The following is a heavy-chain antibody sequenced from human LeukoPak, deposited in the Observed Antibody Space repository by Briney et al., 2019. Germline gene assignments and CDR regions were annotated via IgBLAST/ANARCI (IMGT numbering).Heavy chain of an antibody. D-gene: IGHD4-17*01. CDR3: ARESAWDYGDYGDFDY. Sequence: GGSLRLSCAASGFTFSSYAMHWVRQAPGKGLEYVSAISSNGGSTYYANSVKGRFTISRDNSKNTLYLQMGSLRAEDMAVYYCARESAWDYGDYGDFDYWGQGTLVTVSS. CDR1: GFTFSSYA. J-gene: IGHJ4*02. V-gene: IGHV3-64*01. CDR2: ISSNGGST.